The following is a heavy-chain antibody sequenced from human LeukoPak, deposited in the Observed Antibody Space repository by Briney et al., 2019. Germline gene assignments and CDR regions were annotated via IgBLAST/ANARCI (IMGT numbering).Heavy chain of an antibody. J-gene: IGHJ6*03. D-gene: IGHD3-3*01. CDR3: ARGDRTYYDFWSGYFWYYYYYMDV. V-gene: IGHV3-33*01. CDR1: GFTFSSYG. Sequence: PGGSLRLSCAASGFTFSSYGMHWVRQAPGKGLEWVAVIWYDGSNKYYADSVKGRFTISRDNSKNTLYLQMNSLRAEDTAVYYCARGDRTYYDFWSGYFWYYYYYMDVWGKWTTVTVSS. CDR2: IWYDGSNK.